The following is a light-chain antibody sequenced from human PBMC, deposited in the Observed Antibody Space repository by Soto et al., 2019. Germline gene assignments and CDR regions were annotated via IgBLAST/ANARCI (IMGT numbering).Light chain of an antibody. Sequence: DIQMTQSPSTLSASVGDRVTITCRASQSISSWLAWYQQKPGKAPKLLIYDASSLESGVPSRFSGSGSGTEFTLTISSLQPDDFAPYYCQQYNSYSPEYTFGQGTKLEIK. CDR3: QQYNSYSPEYT. V-gene: IGKV1-5*01. CDR2: DAS. CDR1: QSISSW. J-gene: IGKJ2*01.